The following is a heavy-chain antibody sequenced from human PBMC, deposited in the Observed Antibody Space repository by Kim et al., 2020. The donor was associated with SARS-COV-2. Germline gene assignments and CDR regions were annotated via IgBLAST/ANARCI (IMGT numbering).Heavy chain of an antibody. V-gene: IGHV4-39*01. Sequence: SETLSLTCTVSGGSISSSYYWGWIRQPPGKGLEWIGAIYYSGNTYYSPSFKSRVXXSVDTSKNRFSXKLTSVTAADTAVYYCARLXXDRRYRGLDVWGQGXTVPVS. J-gene: IGHJ6*02. CDR1: GGSISSSYY. D-gene: IGHD1-20*01. CDR3: ARLXXDRRYRGLDV. CDR2: IYYSGNT.